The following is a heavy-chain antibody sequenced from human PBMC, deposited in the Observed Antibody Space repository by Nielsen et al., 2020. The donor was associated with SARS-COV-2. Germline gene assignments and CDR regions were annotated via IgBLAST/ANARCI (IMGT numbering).Heavy chain of an antibody. V-gene: IGHV3-23*01. Sequence: GGSLRLSCAASGFTFSSYAMSWVRQAPGKGLEWVSAISGSGGSTYCADSVKGRFTISRDNSENTLYLQMNSLRAEDTAVYYCAKDQFSLNHGAFDIWGQGTMVTVSS. CDR2: ISGSGGST. CDR1: GFTFSSYA. D-gene: IGHD1-14*01. CDR3: AKDQFSLNHGAFDI. J-gene: IGHJ3*02.